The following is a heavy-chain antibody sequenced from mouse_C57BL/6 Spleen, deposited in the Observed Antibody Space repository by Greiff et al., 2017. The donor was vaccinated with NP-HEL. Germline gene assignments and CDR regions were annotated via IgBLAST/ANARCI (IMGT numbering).Heavy chain of an antibody. J-gene: IGHJ1*03. Sequence: EVQLVESGGGLVKPGGSLKLSCAASGFTFSDYGMHWVRQAPEKGLEWVAYISSGSSTIYYADIVKGRFTISRDNAKNTLFLQMTSLRSEDTAMYYCARPYDYDWYFDVWGTGTTVTVSS. D-gene: IGHD2-4*01. CDR1: GFTFSDYG. CDR2: ISSGSSTI. CDR3: ARPYDYDWYFDV. V-gene: IGHV5-17*01.